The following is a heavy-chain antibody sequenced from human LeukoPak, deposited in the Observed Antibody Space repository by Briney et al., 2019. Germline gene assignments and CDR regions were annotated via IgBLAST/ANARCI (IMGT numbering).Heavy chain of an antibody. CDR2: INPNSGDT. CDR3: ARGNPTPFDY. CDR1: GYTFTGYY. V-gene: IGHV1-2*02. Sequence: ASVKVSCKASGYTFTGYYIHWVRQAPGQGLEWMGWINPNSGDTSYAQKFQGSVTMTRDMSITTAYAELSSLNSDDTAVYYCARGNPTPFDYWGQGTLVTVSS. J-gene: IGHJ4*02.